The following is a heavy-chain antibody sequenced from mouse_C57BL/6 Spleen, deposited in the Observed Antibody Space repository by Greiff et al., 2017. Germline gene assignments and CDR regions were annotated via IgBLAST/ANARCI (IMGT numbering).Heavy chain of an antibody. D-gene: IGHD1-1*01. CDR3: ARSGITTVYYFDY. V-gene: IGHV1-64*01. CDR2: IHPNSGST. Sequence: QVQLQQSGAELVKPGASVKLSCKASGYTFTSYWMHWVKQRPGQGLEWIGMIHPNSGSTNYNEKFKSKATLTVDKSSSTAYMQLSSLTSEDSAVYYCARSGITTVYYFDYWGQGTTLTVSS. J-gene: IGHJ2*01. CDR1: GYTFTSYW.